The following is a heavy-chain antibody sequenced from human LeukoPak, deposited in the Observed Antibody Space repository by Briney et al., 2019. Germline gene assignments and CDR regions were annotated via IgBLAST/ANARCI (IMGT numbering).Heavy chain of an antibody. V-gene: IGHV5-51*01. J-gene: IGHJ4*02. D-gene: IGHD5-12*01. CDR1: GYKFSSYW. CDR3: ARAPDSDSGYDYFDY. Sequence: GESLKISCEGSGYKFSSYWIGWVRLMPGTGLEWMGSIYPGDSDTKYSPSFQGHVTISADKSISTAYLQWSSLKASDTAMYYCARAPDSDSGYDYFDYWGQGTLVTVSS. CDR2: IYPGDSDT.